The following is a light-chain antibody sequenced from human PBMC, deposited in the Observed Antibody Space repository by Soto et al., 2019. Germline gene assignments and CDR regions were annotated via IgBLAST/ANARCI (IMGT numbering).Light chain of an antibody. CDR2: DFS. J-gene: IGLJ2*01. CDR3: SSNRSSRTLV. CDR1: SSDVGGYNP. Sequence: QSALTQPASVSGSPGQSIPISCTGSSSDVGGYNPVSWYQQHPGKAPKVMIYDFSNRTSGVSNRCSGSKSGNTASLTISGVQAEDEADYYCSSNRSSRTLVFGGGTKVTVL. V-gene: IGLV2-14*03.